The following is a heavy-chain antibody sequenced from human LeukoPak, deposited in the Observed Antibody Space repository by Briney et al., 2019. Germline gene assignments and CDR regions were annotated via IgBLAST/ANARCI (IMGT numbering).Heavy chain of an antibody. V-gene: IGHV3-21*01. CDR1: GFTFSTYS. CDR2: ISSGSTYI. Sequence: EGSLRLSCEASGFTFSTYSMNWVRQAPGKGLEWVSSISSGSTYIYYADSVKGRFTISRDNAKNSLYLQMNSRGAEDTAVYFCARDLSGITAAGSHIDYWGQGTLVTVSS. CDR3: ARDLSGITAAGSHIDY. J-gene: IGHJ4*02. D-gene: IGHD6-13*01.